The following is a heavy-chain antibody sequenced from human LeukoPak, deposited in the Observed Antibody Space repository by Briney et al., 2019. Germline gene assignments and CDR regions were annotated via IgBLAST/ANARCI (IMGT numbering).Heavy chain of an antibody. CDR1: GYTFTSYA. CDR3: ARDSGSGNNDY. Sequence: GASVKVSCKAPGYTFTSYAIHLVRQAPGQRLEWMGWISAGNGNTKYSQNFQGRVTFISNTSATTAFMELSSLRSEDAAVYYCARDSGSGNNDYWGQGTLVTVSS. CDR2: ISAGNGNT. D-gene: IGHD1-26*01. J-gene: IGHJ4*02. V-gene: IGHV1-3*01.